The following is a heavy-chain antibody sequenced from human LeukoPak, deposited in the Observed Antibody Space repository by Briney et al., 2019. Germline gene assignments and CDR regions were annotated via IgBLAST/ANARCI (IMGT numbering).Heavy chain of an antibody. CDR1: GFTFSTYA. CDR3: ARDYKADF. D-gene: IGHD3-10*01. V-gene: IGHV3-23*05. Sequence: PGGSLRLSCATSGFTFSTYAMTWVRQAPGKGLEWVSAIDIYATKTNYADSVKGRFTISRDNSKNTLYLQMNSLRGEDTAIYYCARDYKADFWDQGTLVTVSS. CDR2: IDIYATKT. J-gene: IGHJ4*02.